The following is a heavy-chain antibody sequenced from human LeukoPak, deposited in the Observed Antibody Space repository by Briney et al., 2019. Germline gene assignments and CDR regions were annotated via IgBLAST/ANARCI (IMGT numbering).Heavy chain of an antibody. V-gene: IGHV1-69*13. CDR1: GGTFSSYP. J-gene: IGHJ6*02. CDR2: VFPIFGIT. D-gene: IGHD4-11*01. Sequence: ASVKVSCKVSGGTFSSYPISWVRQAPGQGLEWMGGVFPIFGITNYAQKFQGRVSITADESTSTAFMELSSLRSEDTAVYYCARVTERDSNLYGMDVWGQGTTVTVSS. CDR3: ARVTERDSNLYGMDV.